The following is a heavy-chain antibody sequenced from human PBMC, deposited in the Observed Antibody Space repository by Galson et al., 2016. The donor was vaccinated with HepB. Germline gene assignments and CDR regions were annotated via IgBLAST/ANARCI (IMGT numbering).Heavy chain of an antibody. V-gene: IGHV3-53*01. D-gene: IGHD2-21*02. CDR1: GFAVNSDY. Sequence: SLRLSCAVSGFAVNSDYMNWIRQAPGKGLEWIAVIYSGGGTTYGDSVKGRFTISRDRSKNTLSLQMNSLRAEDTAVYYWARGPTVTFYGGQTWFDLWGQGTVVTVSS. CDR3: ARGPTVTFYGGQTWFDL. CDR2: IYSGGGT. J-gene: IGHJ5*02.